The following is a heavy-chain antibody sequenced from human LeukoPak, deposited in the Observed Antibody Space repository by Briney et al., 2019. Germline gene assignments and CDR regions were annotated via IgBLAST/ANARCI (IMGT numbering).Heavy chain of an antibody. CDR1: GYTFDSYW. CDR2: IYPADSDT. J-gene: IGHJ4*02. CDR3: VRLGCSGTSCYLDY. D-gene: IGHD2-2*01. Sequence: GESLKISCKASGYTFDSYWIGWVRQVPGKGLEWMGIIYPADSDTRYRPSFQGQVTISADRSISTAYLQWSGLKASDTAMYYCVRLGCSGTSCYLDYWGQGTLVTVSS. V-gene: IGHV5-51*01.